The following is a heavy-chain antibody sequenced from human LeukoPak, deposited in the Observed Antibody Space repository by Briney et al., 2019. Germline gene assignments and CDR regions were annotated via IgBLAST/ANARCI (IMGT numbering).Heavy chain of an antibody. CDR2: ISVDGETA. D-gene: IGHD6-19*01. J-gene: IGHJ4*02. V-gene: IGHV3-23*01. CDR1: GFTFSNAW. CDR3: AQGYLSGWYPH. Sequence: PGGSLRLSCAASGFTFSNAWMSWVRQAPGKGLELISAISVDGETALYADSVKGRFIISRDNSKNTLYLQMNSLRAEDTAVYYCAQGYLSGWYPHWGQGSLVSVSS.